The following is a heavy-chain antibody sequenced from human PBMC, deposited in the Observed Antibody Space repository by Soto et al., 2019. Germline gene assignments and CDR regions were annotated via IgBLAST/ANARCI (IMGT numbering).Heavy chain of an antibody. CDR2: IIPVFETR. D-gene: IGHD4-4*01. Sequence: QVQLVQSGAEVKKPGSSVKVSCRASGGSFRNYVMSWVRQAPGQGLEWMGGIIPVFETRTYAQKFQGRVTMTADDSTSTVSMEMRNLRSEDTAVYFCSFASDSNSYSRFDFWGQGTLVTVSS. V-gene: IGHV1-69*01. J-gene: IGHJ4*02. CDR3: SFASDSNSYSRFDF. CDR1: GGSFRNYV.